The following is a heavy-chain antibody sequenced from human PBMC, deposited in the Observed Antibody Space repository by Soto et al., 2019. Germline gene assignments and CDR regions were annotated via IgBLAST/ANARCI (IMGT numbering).Heavy chain of an antibody. D-gene: IGHD3-22*01. V-gene: IGHV3-23*01. Sequence: GGSLRLSCAASGFTFSSYAMSWVRQAPGKGLEWVSLISYSGGSTYYADSVKGRFTISRDNSKNTLYLQMNSLRAEDTAVYYCAKDVNDRDYFDHWGQGTLVTVSS. CDR2: ISYSGGST. CDR1: GFTFSSYA. J-gene: IGHJ4*02. CDR3: AKDVNDRDYFDH.